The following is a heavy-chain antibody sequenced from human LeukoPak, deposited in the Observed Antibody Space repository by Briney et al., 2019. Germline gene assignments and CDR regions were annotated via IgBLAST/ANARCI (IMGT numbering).Heavy chain of an antibody. CDR1: GGSFSGYY. CDR2: INHSGST. Sequence: PSETLSLTCAVYGGSFSGYYWSWIRQPPGKGLEWIGEINHSGSTNYNPSLKSRVTISVDTSKNQFSLRLNSVTAADTAVYYCARRLRYCTNGVCYYPFDPWGQGTLVTVSS. J-gene: IGHJ5*02. CDR3: ARRLRYCTNGVCYYPFDP. D-gene: IGHD2-8*01. V-gene: IGHV4-34*01.